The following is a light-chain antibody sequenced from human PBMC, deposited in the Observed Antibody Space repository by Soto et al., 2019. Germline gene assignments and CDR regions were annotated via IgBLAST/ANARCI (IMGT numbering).Light chain of an antibody. V-gene: IGKV1-5*03. CDR2: KAS. CDR3: QQYGSYRT. CDR1: QSISIW. Sequence: IQMTQSPSTLSASLGDRVTITCRATQSISIWLAWYQQKPGKAPKLLIYKASSLESGVPSRFSGSGSGTEFTLTISSLQPDDFATYYCQQYGSYRTFGQGTKVDIK. J-gene: IGKJ1*01.